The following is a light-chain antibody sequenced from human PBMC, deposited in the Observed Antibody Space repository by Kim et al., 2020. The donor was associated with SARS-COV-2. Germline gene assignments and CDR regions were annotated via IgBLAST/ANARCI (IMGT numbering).Light chain of an antibody. CDR1: QAIRND. CDR3: LQDYNYPRT. V-gene: IGKV1-6*01. CDR2: AAF. Sequence: AIQMTQSPSSLSASVGDRVTITCRASQAIRNDLGWYQQKPGKAPKLLIYAAFSLQSGVPSRFSGTGSGSDFTLSISSLQPEDFAAYYCLQDYNYPRTSGQGTKVDIK. J-gene: IGKJ1*01.